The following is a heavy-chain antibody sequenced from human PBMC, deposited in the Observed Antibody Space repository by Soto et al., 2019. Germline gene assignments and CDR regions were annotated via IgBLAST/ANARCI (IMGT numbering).Heavy chain of an antibody. V-gene: IGHV1-2*04. Sequence: ASVKVSCKASGYTFTGYYMHWVRQAPGQGLEWMGWINPNSGGTNYAQKFQGWVTMTRDTSIRTAYMELSRLRSDDTAVYYCARGGYSYGIYYYYGMDVWGQGTTVTVSS. CDR2: INPNSGGT. CDR3: ARGGYSYGIYYYYGMDV. D-gene: IGHD5-18*01. J-gene: IGHJ6*02. CDR1: GYTFTGYY.